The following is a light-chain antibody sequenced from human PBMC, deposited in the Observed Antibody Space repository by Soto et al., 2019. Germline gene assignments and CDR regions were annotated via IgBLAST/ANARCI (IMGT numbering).Light chain of an antibody. J-gene: IGKJ1*01. CDR2: GAS. CDR3: QQYYNWWT. CDR1: QSVSNN. Sequence: EIMMTQSPATVSVSPGERATLSCRASQSVSNNLAWYQKKPGQAPRLLIYGASTRATGIPARFSGSGSGTEFTLTISSLQSEDFAFYYCQQYYNWWTFGQGTRVDIK. V-gene: IGKV3-15*01.